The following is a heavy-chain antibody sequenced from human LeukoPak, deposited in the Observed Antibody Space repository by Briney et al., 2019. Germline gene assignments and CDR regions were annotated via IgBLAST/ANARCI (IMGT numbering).Heavy chain of an antibody. V-gene: IGHV3-23*01. D-gene: IGHD4-17*01. CDR1: GFTFTKYA. CDR3: AKALTYGDYYYGMDV. J-gene: IGHJ6*02. CDR2: ISPSGDST. Sequence: GVSLRLSCAASGFTFTKYAMTWVRQAPGKGLEWVSAISPSGDSTYYADSVKGRFTISRDKSKSTLFLQMNSLRAEDTAVYHCAKALTYGDYYYGMDVWGQGTTVTDSS.